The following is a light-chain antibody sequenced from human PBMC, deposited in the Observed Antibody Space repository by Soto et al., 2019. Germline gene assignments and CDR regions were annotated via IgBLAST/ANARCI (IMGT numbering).Light chain of an antibody. CDR2: DVS. CDR1: SSDVGGYNY. J-gene: IGLJ1*01. V-gene: IGLV2-14*03. CDR3: SSYTTSNTRQIV. Sequence: QSVLTQPASVSWSPGPSITISCTGTSSDVGGYNYVSWYQHHPGKAPKLMIYDVSNRPSGVSNRFSGSKSGNTASLTISGLQPEDEVDYYCSSYTTSNTRQIVFGTGPKVTVL.